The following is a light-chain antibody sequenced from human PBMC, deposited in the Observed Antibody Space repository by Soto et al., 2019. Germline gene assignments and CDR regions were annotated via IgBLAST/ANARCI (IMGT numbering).Light chain of an antibody. Sequence: DIQMTQSPSTLSASVGDRVTITCRASQSINSLLAWYQQKPGRGPTLLIYKASTLESGVPSRFSGSGSGTGFSLTISSLQPDDSATYYCQQYNSYPLTFGQGTRLEIK. J-gene: IGKJ5*01. CDR2: KAS. V-gene: IGKV1-5*03. CDR3: QQYNSYPLT. CDR1: QSINSL.